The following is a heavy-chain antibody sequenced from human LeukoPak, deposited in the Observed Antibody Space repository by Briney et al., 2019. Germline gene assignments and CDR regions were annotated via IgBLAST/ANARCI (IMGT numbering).Heavy chain of an antibody. J-gene: IGHJ5*02. D-gene: IGHD6-13*01. CDR3: ALYSSSWYWNWFDP. Sequence: GASVKVSCKASGGTFSSYAISWVRQAPGQGLEWVGGIIPIFGTANYAQKFQGRVTITADESASTAYMELSSLRSEDTAVYYCALYSSSWYWNWFDPWGQGTLVTVSS. CDR2: IIPIFGTA. V-gene: IGHV1-69*13. CDR1: GGTFSSYA.